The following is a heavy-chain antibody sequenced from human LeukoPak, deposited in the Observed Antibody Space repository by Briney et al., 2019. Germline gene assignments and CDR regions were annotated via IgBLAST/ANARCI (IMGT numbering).Heavy chain of an antibody. Sequence: GGSLRLSCAASEFTFSSYWMHWVRQAPGKGLVWVSRIYSDGSITTYTDSVKGRFTISRDNAKNTLYLRMNSLRAEDTAVYYCARAPPSSGYAYHLDIWGQGTMVTVSS. V-gene: IGHV3-74*03. CDR1: EFTFSSYW. CDR3: ARAPPSSGYAYHLDI. J-gene: IGHJ3*02. CDR2: IYSDGSIT. D-gene: IGHD5-18*01.